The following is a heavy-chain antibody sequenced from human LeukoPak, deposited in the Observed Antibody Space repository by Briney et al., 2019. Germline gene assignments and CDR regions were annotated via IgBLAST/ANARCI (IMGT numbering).Heavy chain of an antibody. CDR1: GYTFTSYG. V-gene: IGHV1-18*01. Sequence: ASVKVSCKASGYTFTSYGINWVRQAPGQGLEWMGWISAYNGNTNYAQKLQGRVTMTTDTSTSTAYMELRSLRSDDTAVYYCARDVSSGYYSYYYYGMDVWGQGTTVTVSS. J-gene: IGHJ6*02. CDR3: ARDVSSGYYSYYYYGMDV. CDR2: ISAYNGNT. D-gene: IGHD3-22*01.